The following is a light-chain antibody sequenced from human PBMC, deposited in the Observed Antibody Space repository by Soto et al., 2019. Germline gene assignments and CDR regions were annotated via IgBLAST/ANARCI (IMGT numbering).Light chain of an antibody. CDR2: DAS. Sequence: EIVLTQSPATRSLSPGERATLSCRASQSVGSYLAWYQQKPGQAPSLLIFDASNRATGIPARFSGSGSGTDFTLTIISLEPEDSAVYYCQQRNSWPRTFGQGTKVDIX. J-gene: IGKJ1*01. V-gene: IGKV3-11*01. CDR1: QSVGSY. CDR3: QQRNSWPRT.